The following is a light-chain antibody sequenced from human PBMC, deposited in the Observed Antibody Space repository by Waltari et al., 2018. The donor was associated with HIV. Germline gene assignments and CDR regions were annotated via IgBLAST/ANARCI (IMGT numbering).Light chain of an antibody. CDR2: DAS. Sequence: DIQMTQSPSSLSASVGDRVTITCRASQSISIYLNWYQQKPGKAPNLLIYDASNLQSGLPSRFSGSGSGTDFTLTITNLQPEDFATYCCQQSFDIPLVFGPGTKVD. J-gene: IGKJ3*01. CDR3: QQSFDIPLV. CDR1: QSISIY. V-gene: IGKV1-39*01.